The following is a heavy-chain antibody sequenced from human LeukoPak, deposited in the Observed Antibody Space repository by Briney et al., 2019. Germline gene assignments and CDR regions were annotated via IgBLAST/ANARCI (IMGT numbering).Heavy chain of an antibody. D-gene: IGHD3-3*01. CDR3: AKDYGYYDFWSGYNWFDP. V-gene: IGHV3-30*02. CDR2: IRYDGSNK. CDR1: GFTFSSYG. J-gene: IGHJ5*02. Sequence: PGGSLRLSCAASGFTFSSYGMHWVRQAPGKGLEWVAFIRYDGSNKYYADSVKGRFTISRDNSKSTLYLQMNSLRAEDTAVYYCAKDYGYYDFWSGYNWFDPWGQGTLVTVSS.